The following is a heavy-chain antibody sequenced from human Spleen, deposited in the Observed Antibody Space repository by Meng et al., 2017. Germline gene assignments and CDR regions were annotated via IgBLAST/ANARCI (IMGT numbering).Heavy chain of an antibody. J-gene: IGHJ5*02. V-gene: IGHV4-39*01. Sequence: QPQLQESGPGLVKPSEALSLTCSVSGGSISTSGSYWGWFRQPPGKGLEWIGSIGHSGFTYYTPSLKSRVTVSIDTSRNQFSLWLTSVTAADTAVYYCVRSSGWVKTGFDPWGQGTLVTVSS. CDR3: VRSSGWVKTGFDP. D-gene: IGHD6-19*01. CDR2: IGHSGFT. CDR1: GGSISTSGSY.